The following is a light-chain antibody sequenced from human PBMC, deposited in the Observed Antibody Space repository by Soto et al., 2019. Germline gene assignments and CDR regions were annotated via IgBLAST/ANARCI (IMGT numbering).Light chain of an antibody. CDR2: STS. Sequence: EIVLTQSPGTLSLSPGESATLSCRASQSISISYLAWYQQKPGQAPRLLIYSTSTRATGIPDRFSGSGSGSDFTLIISRLEPEDFAVYFCQQYGVSPQSFGPGTKVDIK. V-gene: IGKV3-20*01. J-gene: IGKJ3*01. CDR3: QQYGVSPQS. CDR1: QSISISY.